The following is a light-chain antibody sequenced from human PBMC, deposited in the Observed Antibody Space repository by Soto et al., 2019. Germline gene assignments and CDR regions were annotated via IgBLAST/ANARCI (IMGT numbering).Light chain of an antibody. J-gene: IGKJ3*01. V-gene: IGKV3-11*01. CDR2: TTS. CDR1: QSVSKS. Sequence: EIVLTQSPATLSLSPGERATLSCRASQSVSKSLAWYQQKPGQAPRLLIYTTSNRATGIPARFSGSGSRTDFTLTISSLEPEDFAVYYCQQGNNWPIFTFGPGTKVDIQ. CDR3: QQGNNWPIFT.